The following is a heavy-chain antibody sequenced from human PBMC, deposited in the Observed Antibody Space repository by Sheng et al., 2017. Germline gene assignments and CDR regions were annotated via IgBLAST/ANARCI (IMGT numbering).Heavy chain of an antibody. CDR2: IYYSGST. D-gene: IGHD6-6*01. Sequence: QLQLQESGPGLVKPSETLSLTCTVSGGSISSSSYYWGWIRQPPGRAEWIGSIYYSGSTYYNPSLKSRVTISVDTSKNQFSLKLSSVTAADTAVYYCARFEYSSPVRYWGQGTLVTVSS. CDR1: GGSISSSSYY. J-gene: IGHJ4*02. V-gene: IGHV4-39*01. CDR3: ARFEYSSPVRY.